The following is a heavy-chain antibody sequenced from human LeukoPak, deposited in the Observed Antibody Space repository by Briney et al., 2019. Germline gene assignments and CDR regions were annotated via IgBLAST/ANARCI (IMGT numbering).Heavy chain of an antibody. V-gene: IGHV1-69*04. Sequence: SVKVSCKASGGTFSSYVISWVRQAPGQGLEWMGRIIPILGIANYAQKFQGRVTMTRDTSISTAYMELSRLRSDDTAVYYCARDLPGFTIYDYVWGSYRPFDYWGQGTLVTVSS. CDR1: GGTFSSYV. CDR3: ARDLPGFTIYDYVWGSYRPFDY. D-gene: IGHD3-16*02. J-gene: IGHJ4*02. CDR2: IIPILGIA.